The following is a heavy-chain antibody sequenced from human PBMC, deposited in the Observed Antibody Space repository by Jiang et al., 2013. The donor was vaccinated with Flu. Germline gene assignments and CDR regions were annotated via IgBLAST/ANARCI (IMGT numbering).Heavy chain of an antibody. CDR2: TYYRSKWYN. V-gene: IGHV6-1*01. Sequence: QTLSLTCAISGDSVSSNSAGWSWIRQSPSRGLEWLGRTYYRSKWYNDYAVSVKSRITINPDTSKNQFSLQLNSVTPEDTAVYFCARGGGALNIWGQGTMVTVSS. CDR1: GDSVSSNSAG. CDR3: ARGGGALNI. J-gene: IGHJ3*02.